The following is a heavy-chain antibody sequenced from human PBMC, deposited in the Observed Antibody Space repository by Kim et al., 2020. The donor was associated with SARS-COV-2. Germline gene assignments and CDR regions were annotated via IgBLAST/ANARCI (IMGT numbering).Heavy chain of an antibody. CDR1: GFTFSSYS. CDR3: AREDYGDYRGDAFDI. D-gene: IGHD4-17*01. J-gene: IGHJ3*02. V-gene: IGHV3-21*01. CDR2: ISSSSSYI. Sequence: GGSLRLSCAASGFTFSSYSMNWVRQAPGKGLEWVSSISSSSSYIYYADSVKGRFTISRDNAKNSLYLQMNSLRAEDTAVYYCAREDYGDYRGDAFDIWGQGIMVTVSS.